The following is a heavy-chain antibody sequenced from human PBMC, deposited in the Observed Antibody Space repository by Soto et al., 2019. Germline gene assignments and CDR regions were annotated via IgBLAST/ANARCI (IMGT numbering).Heavy chain of an antibody. V-gene: IGHV4-59*08. CDR1: GGSINSSY. J-gene: IGHJ5*02. Sequence: QVQLQESGPGLVKPSETLSLTCTVSGGSINSSYWSWIRQPPGKGLEWIGYIYDSGSTNYNHSLKTRVTITVDTSKIQVSLKMTSVTAAATAVYYCARHPPTVYDYIWGSFRPNNWFDPWGQGTVVTISS. CDR3: ARHPPTVYDYIWGSFRPNNWFDP. D-gene: IGHD3-16*02. CDR2: IYDSGST.